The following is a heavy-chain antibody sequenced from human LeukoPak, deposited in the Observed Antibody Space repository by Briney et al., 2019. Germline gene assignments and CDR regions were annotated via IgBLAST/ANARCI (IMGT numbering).Heavy chain of an antibody. J-gene: IGHJ4*02. CDR1: GGTFSSYA. V-gene: IGHV1-69*13. Sequence: SVKVSCKASGGTFSSYAISWVRQAPGQGLEWMGGIIPIFGTANYAQKFQGRVTITADESTSTAYMELSSLRSEDTAVYYCARAASVDCGGDCYSDRVAFDYWGQGTLVTVSS. CDR2: IIPIFGTA. CDR3: ARAASVDCGGDCYSDRVAFDY. D-gene: IGHD2-21*01.